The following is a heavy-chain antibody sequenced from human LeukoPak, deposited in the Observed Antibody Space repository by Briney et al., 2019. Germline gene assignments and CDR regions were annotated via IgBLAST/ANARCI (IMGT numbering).Heavy chain of an antibody. D-gene: IGHD5-24*01. Sequence: ASVKVSCKASGGTFSSYAISWVRQAPGQGLEWMGGIIPIFGTANYAQKFQGRVTITADESTSTAYMELSSLRSEDTAVYYCARDGVEMATLLGYWGQGTLVTVSS. CDR3: ARDGVEMATLLGY. V-gene: IGHV1-69*13. J-gene: IGHJ4*02. CDR2: IIPIFGTA. CDR1: GGTFSSYA.